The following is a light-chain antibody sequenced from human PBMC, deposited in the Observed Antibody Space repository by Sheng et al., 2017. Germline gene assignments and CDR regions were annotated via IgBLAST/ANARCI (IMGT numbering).Light chain of an antibody. CDR2: KAS. CDR3: QQYVLYQFS. CDR1: QSISTW. V-gene: IGKV1-5*03. Sequence: DIQMTQSPSTLSASVGDRVTITCRASQSISTWLAWYQQKPGKAPKLLIYKASTLESGVPSRFSGSGSGTEFTLTISSLQPDDFATYYCQQYVLYQFSFGPGTKVDI. J-gene: IGKJ3*01.